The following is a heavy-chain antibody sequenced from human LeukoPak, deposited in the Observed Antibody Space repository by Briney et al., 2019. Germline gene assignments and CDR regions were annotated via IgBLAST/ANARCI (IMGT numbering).Heavy chain of an antibody. Sequence: GGSLRLSRAASGFTFSSYAMSWVRQAPGKGLEWVSAISGSCGSTYYADSVKGRFTISRDNSKNTLYLQMNSLRAEDTAVYYCAKGSQDSGWYWGQGTLVTVSS. CDR3: AKGSQDSGWY. V-gene: IGHV3-23*01. J-gene: IGHJ4*02. CDR1: GFTFSSYA. CDR2: ISGSCGST. D-gene: IGHD6-19*01.